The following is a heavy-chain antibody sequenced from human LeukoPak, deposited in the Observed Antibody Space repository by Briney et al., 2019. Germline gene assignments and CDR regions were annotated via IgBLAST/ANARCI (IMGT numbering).Heavy chain of an antibody. Sequence: RSLRLSCAASGFIFDDYAMHWVRQAPGKGLEWVSGISWNSGSIGYADSVKGRFTISRDNAKNSLYLQMNSLRAEDTALYYCAKGTYYDFWSENPPEYYFDYWGQGTLVTVSS. D-gene: IGHD3-3*01. V-gene: IGHV3-9*01. CDR2: ISWNSGSI. J-gene: IGHJ4*02. CDR3: AKGTYYDFWSENPPEYYFDY. CDR1: GFIFDDYA.